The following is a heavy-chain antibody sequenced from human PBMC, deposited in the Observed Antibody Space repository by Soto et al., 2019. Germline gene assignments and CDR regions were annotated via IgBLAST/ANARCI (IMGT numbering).Heavy chain of an antibody. V-gene: IGHV1-18*01. D-gene: IGHD6-13*01. J-gene: IGHJ3*02. CDR2: ISAYNGNT. CDR3: ARDLDEVDPAAAGSGAFDI. Sequence: ASVKVSCKASGYTFTSYGISWVRQAPGQGLEWMGWISAYNGNTNYAQKLQGRVTMTTDTSTSTAYMELRSLRSDDTAVYYCARDLDEVDPAAAGSGAFDIWGQGTMVTVSS. CDR1: GYTFTSYG.